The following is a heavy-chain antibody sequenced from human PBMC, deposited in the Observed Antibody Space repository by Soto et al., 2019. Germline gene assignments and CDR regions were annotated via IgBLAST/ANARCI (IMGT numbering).Heavy chain of an antibody. D-gene: IGHD4-17*01. CDR1: GGSISSYY. V-gene: IGHV4-59*01. J-gene: IGHJ4*02. CDR2: IYYSGST. Sequence: QVQLQESGPGLVKPSETLSLTCTVSGGSISSYYWSWIRQPPGKGLEWSGYIYYSGSTNYNPSLKSRVTISVDTSKNQFSLKLSSVTAADTAVYYCARGAHDYGGNWVDYWGQGTLVTVSS. CDR3: ARGAHDYGGNWVDY.